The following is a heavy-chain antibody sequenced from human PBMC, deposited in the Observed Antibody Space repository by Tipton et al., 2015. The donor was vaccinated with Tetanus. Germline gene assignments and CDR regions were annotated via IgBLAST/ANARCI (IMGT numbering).Heavy chain of an antibody. D-gene: IGHD2-15*01. CDR2: IHYSGRT. CDR3: TRLRYCYGGSCHHDY. CDR1: GASISGYY. J-gene: IGHJ4*02. V-gene: IGHV4-39*01. Sequence: TLSLTCTVSGASISGYYWGWIRQPPGKGLEWIGIIHYSGRTYYNPSLKSRVTVSVDMSRNQVSLKLSSVTAADTAVYYCTRLRYCYGGSCHHDYWGQGTLVTVSS.